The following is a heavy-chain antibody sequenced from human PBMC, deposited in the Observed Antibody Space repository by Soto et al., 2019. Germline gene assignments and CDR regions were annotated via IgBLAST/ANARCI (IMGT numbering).Heavy chain of an antibody. CDR2: ISSYGSDN. CDR3: VSNYADATGYYGSGVDV. CDR1: GFTFSRYW. D-gene: IGHD4-17*01. J-gene: IGHJ6*02. V-gene: IGHV3-74*01. Sequence: EVQLVESGGGLVLPGGSLRLSCAASGFTFSRYWMHWVRQAPGKGLVWVSRISSYGSDNPYAAAVKGRFTISRDNANSTLYLQMNSLRVEYAAVYYCVSNYADATGYYGSGVDVWGQWNRVTVSS.